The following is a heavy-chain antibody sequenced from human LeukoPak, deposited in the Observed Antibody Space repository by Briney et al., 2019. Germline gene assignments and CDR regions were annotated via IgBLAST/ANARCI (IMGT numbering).Heavy chain of an antibody. CDR1: RVTASRINFSSYG. J-gene: IGHJ4*02. CDR2: VSFDGGKE. Sequence: GGSLRLSCAASRVTASRINFSSYGMHWVRQAPGKGLQWVAFVSFDGGKEYSADSVKGRFTISRDNSKNTLYLQMNSLRAEDTAVYYCAKDRGNWNGEFDYWGQETLVTVSS. D-gene: IGHD1-1*01. V-gene: IGHV3-30*12. CDR3: AKDRGNWNGEFDY.